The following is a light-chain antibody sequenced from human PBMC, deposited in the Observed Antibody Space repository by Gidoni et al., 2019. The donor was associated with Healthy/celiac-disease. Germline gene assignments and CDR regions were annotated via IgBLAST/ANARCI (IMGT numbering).Light chain of an antibody. CDR1: SWHSSYA. CDR2: LNSDGSH. J-gene: IGLJ3*02. Sequence: QLVLTQSPSASASLGASLKLTCTLSSWHSSYAIAWHQQQPEKGPRYLMKLNSDGSHSKGDGIPDRFSGSSSGAERYLTISSLQSEDEADYYCQTWGTGIYWVFGGGTKLTVL. CDR3: QTWGTGIYWV. V-gene: IGLV4-69*01.